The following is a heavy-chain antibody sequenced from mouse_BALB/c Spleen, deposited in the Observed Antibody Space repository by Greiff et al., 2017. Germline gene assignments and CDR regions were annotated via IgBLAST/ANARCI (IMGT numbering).Heavy chain of an antibody. CDR2: ISNGGGST. Sequence: EVQGVESGGGLVQPGGSLKLSCAASGFTFSSYTMSWVRQTPEKRLEWVAYISNGGGSTYYPDTVKGRFTISRDNAKNTLYLQMSSLKSEDTAMYYCARHEGGITTGFAYWGQGTLVTVSA. CDR3: ARHEGGITTGFAY. J-gene: IGHJ3*01. V-gene: IGHV5-12-2*01. CDR1: GFTFSSYT. D-gene: IGHD2-4*01.